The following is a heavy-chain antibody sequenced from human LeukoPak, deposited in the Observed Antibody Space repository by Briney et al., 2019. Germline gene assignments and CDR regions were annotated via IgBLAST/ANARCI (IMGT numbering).Heavy chain of an antibody. CDR3: ARGRIQLWSQFDY. CDR2: IYYSGST. V-gene: IGHV4-59*13. J-gene: IGHJ4*02. D-gene: IGHD5-18*01. Sequence: SEILSLTCTVSGGSISSYYWSWIRQPPGKGLEWIGYIYYSGSTNYNPSLKSRVTISVDTSKNQFSLKLSSVTAADTAVYYCARGRIQLWSQFDYWGQGTLVTVSS. CDR1: GGSISSYY.